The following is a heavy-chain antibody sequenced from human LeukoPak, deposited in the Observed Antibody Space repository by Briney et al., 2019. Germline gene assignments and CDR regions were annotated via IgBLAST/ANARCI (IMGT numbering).Heavy chain of an antibody. CDR2: ISWNSGSI. V-gene: IGHV3-9*01. CDR1: GFTFDDYA. J-gene: IGHJ4*02. Sequence: GRSLRLSCAASGFTFDDYAMHWVREAPGKGLEGVSGISWNSGSIGYADSVKGRLTISRDNAKNSLYLQMNSLRAEDTALYYCAKDMRGAAAEYYFDYWGQGTLVTVSS. D-gene: IGHD2-15*01. CDR3: AKDMRGAAAEYYFDY.